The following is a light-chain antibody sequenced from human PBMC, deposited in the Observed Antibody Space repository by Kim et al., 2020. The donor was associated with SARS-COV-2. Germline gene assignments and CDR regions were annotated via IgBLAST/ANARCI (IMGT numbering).Light chain of an antibody. J-gene: IGLJ2*01. CDR3: QSYDSSLSGCVV. V-gene: IGLV1-40*01. Sequence: VTISCTGSSSNIGAGYDVHWYQQLPGTAPKLLIYGNSNRPSGVPDRFSGSKSGTSASLAITGLQAEDEADYYCQSYDSSLSGCVVFGGGTKVTVL. CDR2: GNS. CDR1: SSNIGAGYD.